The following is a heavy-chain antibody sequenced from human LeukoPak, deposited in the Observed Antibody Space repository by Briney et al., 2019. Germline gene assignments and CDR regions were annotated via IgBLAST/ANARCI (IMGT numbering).Heavy chain of an antibody. D-gene: IGHD6-19*01. CDR2: TYYRSEWYN. CDR3: VRGVSSGITKDHNYYCSSTTV. V-gene: IGHV6-1*01. Sequence: SQTHSLLCGISGYSESSNNAPGNWIRQSPSRGLEWQGRTYYRSEWYNDYAVSVKSRITINPDTSKNQFSLQLNSVTPEDTAVYYCVRGVSSGITKDHNYYCSSTTVWSQGSTVTVSS. J-gene: IGHJ6*02. CDR1: GYSESSNNAP.